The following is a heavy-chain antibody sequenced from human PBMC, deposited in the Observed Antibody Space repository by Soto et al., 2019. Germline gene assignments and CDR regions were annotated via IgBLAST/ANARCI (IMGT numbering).Heavy chain of an antibody. J-gene: IGHJ5*02. CDR1: GYNFTGYY. Sequence: VKVSCKASGYNFTGYYMHWVRQAPGQGLEWLGWINPNSGGTNYAQKFQGWVTKTRDTSISTAYMELRRLRSDDTAVYYCARGEVRYCSGGSCYLNWFDPWGQGTLVTVSS. D-gene: IGHD2-15*01. CDR2: INPNSGGT. V-gene: IGHV1-2*04. CDR3: ARGEVRYCSGGSCYLNWFDP.